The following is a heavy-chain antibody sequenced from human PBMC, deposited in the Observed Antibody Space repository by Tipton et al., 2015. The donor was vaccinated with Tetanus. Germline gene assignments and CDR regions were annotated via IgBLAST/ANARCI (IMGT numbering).Heavy chain of an antibody. CDR2: ISSSSSYI. CDR1: GFTFNDAY. D-gene: IGHD4-17*01. V-gene: IGHV3-11*06. J-gene: IGHJ4*02. Sequence: SLRLSCEASGFTFNDAYMSWIRQAPGKGLEWLSYISSSSSYITYVDSVKGRFTISRDNAKNSLFLEMNSLRAEDTAVYYCARWETVTTKNNYWGQGTLVTVSS. CDR3: ARWETVTTKNNY.